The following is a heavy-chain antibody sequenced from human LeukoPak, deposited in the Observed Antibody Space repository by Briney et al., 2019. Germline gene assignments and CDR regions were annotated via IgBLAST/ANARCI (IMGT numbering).Heavy chain of an antibody. V-gene: IGHV1-2*02. CDR3: ARDLRGITMVRGVIKGLGY. J-gene: IGHJ4*02. CDR2: INPNSGGT. CDR1: GYTFTGYY. D-gene: IGHD3-10*01. Sequence: GASVKVSCKASGYTFTGYYMHWGRQAPGQGLEWMGWINPNSGGTNYAQKFQGRVTMTRDTSISTAYMELSRLRSDDTAVYYCARDLRGITMVRGVIKGLGYWGQGTLVTVSS.